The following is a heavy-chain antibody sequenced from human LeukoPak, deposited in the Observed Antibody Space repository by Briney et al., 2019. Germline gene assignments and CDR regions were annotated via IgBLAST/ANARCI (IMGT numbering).Heavy chain of an antibody. CDR1: GFTFSSYG. Sequence: GGSLRLSCAASGFTFSSYGRHWVRQAPGKGLEWGAVIWYGGSNKYYADSVKGRFTSSRDNDKNTLYLQMNSLRAETTAVYYCARDLEDSIAVAVPPLFDPWGQGTLVTVSS. J-gene: IGHJ5*02. CDR3: ARDLEDSIAVAVPPLFDP. V-gene: IGHV3-33*01. CDR2: IWYGGSNK. D-gene: IGHD6-19*01.